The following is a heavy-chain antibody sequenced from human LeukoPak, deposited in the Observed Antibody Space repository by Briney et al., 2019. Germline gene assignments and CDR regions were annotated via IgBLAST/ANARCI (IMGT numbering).Heavy chain of an antibody. CDR1: GFTFSSYA. J-gene: IGHJ4*02. D-gene: IGHD3-16*01. Sequence: GGSLRLSCAASGFTFSSYAMSWVRQAPGTGLEWVSAISGSGGSTYYADSVKGRFTISRDNSKNTLYLQMNSLRAEDTAVYYCARLFGQRAGFDYWGQGTLVTVSS. CDR2: ISGSGGST. CDR3: ARLFGQRAGFDY. V-gene: IGHV3-23*01.